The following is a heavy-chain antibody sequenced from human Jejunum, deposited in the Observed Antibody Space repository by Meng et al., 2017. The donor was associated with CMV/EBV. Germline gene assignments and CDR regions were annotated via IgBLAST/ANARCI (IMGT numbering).Heavy chain of an antibody. CDR3: AKWVVPPGVGYGLDV. Sequence: FIFSDYWMRWVGQAPGKGLEWVANIKGDGSAKYSADSVKGRFTIARDNAKWTLYLQMTSLRVEDTAVYYCAKWVVPPGVGYGLDVWGQGTAVTVSS. CDR2: IKGDGSAK. CDR1: FIFSDYW. J-gene: IGHJ6*02. D-gene: IGHD2-2*01. V-gene: IGHV3-7*01.